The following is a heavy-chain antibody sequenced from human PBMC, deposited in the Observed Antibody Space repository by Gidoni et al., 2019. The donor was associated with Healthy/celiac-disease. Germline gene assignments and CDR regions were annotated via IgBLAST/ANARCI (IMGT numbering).Heavy chain of an antibody. CDR2: ISGSGGRT. Sequence: ELQLLESGGGLVQPGGSLRLSCAASGFTFTSYAMSWVRQAPGKGLEWVSAISGSGGRTYYADSVKGRFTISRDNSKNTLYLKMNSRRAEDTAVYYCAKDPWVEWPPGCVDYWGQGTLVTVSS. J-gene: IGHJ4*02. V-gene: IGHV3-23*01. CDR3: AKDPWVEWPPGCVDY. D-gene: IGHD5-12*01. CDR1: GFTFTSYA.